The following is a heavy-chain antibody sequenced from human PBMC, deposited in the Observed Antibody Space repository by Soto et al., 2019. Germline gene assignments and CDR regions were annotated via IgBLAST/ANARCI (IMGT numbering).Heavy chain of an antibody. J-gene: IGHJ4*02. V-gene: IGHV4-31*03. D-gene: IGHD2-15*01. CDR2: IYYSGST. Sequence: QVQLQESGPGLVKPSQTLSLTCTVSGGSISSGGYYWSWIRQHPGKGLEWIGYIYYSGSTYYNPSLKSRVTISVDTSTKQSSLKLSSVTAAETAVYYCARERWPANPFDYWGQGTLVTVSS. CDR3: ARERWPANPFDY. CDR1: GGSISSGGYY.